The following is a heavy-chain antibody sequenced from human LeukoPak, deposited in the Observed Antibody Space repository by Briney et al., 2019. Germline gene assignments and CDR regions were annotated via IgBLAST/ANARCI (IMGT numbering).Heavy chain of an antibody. J-gene: IGHJ4*02. Sequence: PGGSLRLPCAASKFTFVNYAMSWVRQAPGKGLEWASTISGSGDATYYADSVKGRFTISRDNSKSTLYLQMNSLRAEDTALYYCARAFYYDSGSYYGHFDYWGRGTLVTVSS. CDR3: ARAFYYDSGSYYGHFDY. D-gene: IGHD3-10*01. V-gene: IGHV3-23*01. CDR2: ISGSGDAT. CDR1: KFTFVNYA.